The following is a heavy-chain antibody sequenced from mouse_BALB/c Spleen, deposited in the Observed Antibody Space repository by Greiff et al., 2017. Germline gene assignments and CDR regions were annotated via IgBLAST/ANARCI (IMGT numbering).Heavy chain of an antibody. CDR3: ARRLDGYDGGYFDV. CDR1: GYTFTDYY. D-gene: IGHD2-2*01. V-gene: IGHV1-77*01. J-gene: IGHJ1*01. CDR2: IYPGSGNT. Sequence: QVQLQQSGAELARPGASVKLSCKASGYTFTDYYINWVKQRTGQGLEWIGEIYPGSGNTYYNEKFKGKATLTADKSSSTAYMQLSSLTSEDSAVYYCARRLDGYDGGYFDVWGAGTTVTVSS.